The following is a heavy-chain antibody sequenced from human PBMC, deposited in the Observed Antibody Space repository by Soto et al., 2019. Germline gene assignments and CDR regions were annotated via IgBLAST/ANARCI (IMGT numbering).Heavy chain of an antibody. CDR1: SGSITSSH. J-gene: IGHJ5*02. CDR3: ASSGIVGREVNTWFDP. D-gene: IGHD3-22*01. V-gene: IGHV4-59*01. Sequence: SETLSLTYSVASGSITSSHGNWIRQPLGKPLEWLGYISYRGSTNYNPSLKSRLTISIDTSKSQISLRLTSMTTADTAVYYCASSGIVGREVNTWFDPWGQGTLVTVSS. CDR2: ISYRGST.